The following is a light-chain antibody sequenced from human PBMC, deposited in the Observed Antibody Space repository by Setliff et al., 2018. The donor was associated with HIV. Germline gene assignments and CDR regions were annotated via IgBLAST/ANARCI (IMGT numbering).Light chain of an antibody. V-gene: IGLV1-44*01. CDR3: CSCTNINSPLYV. CDR1: SSNIGSNT. J-gene: IGLJ1*01. CDR2: SNN. Sequence: QSVLTQPPSASGTPGQRVTISCSGSSSNIGSNTVNWYQQLPGTAPKLLIYSNNQRPSVVPDRFSGSKSGTSASLAISGLQSEDEADYYCCSCTNINSPLYVFGSGTKVTVL.